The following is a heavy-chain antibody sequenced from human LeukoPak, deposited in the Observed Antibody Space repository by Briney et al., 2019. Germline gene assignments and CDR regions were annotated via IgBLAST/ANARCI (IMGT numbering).Heavy chain of an antibody. D-gene: IGHD2-8*01. CDR3: AREGLVLMVYVLFDY. CDR1: GYTFTSYG. J-gene: IGHJ4*01. Sequence: ASVKVSCKASGYTFTSYGISWVRQAPGQGLEWMGGISAYNGNTNYAQKLQGRVTMTTDTSTSTAYMELRSLRSDDTAVYYCAREGLVLMVYVLFDYWGQEPWSPSPQ. CDR2: ISAYNGNT. V-gene: IGHV1-18*01.